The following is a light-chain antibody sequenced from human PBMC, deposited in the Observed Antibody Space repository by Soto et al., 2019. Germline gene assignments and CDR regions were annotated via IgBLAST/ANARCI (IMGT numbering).Light chain of an antibody. V-gene: IGKV1-39*01. CDR3: QQCHAPPLT. J-gene: IGKJ5*01. CDR1: QAIGNY. Sequence: DIQMTQSPSSLSASVGDRVTITCRASQAIGNYLNWYQQKPGKAPNLLIFGATTLQSGVPSRFSGSGYGTNFTLIISVLQPEDFAIYYCQQCHAPPLTFGQGTRL. CDR2: GAT.